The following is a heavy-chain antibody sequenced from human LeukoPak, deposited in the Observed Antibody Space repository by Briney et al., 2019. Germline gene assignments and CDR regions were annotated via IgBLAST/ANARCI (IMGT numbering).Heavy chain of an antibody. V-gene: IGHV4-61*02. D-gene: IGHD1-7*01. Sequence: SQTLSLTCTVSGGSISSGSYSWSWIRQPAGKGLEWIGRIYTSGSTNYNPSLKSRVTISVDTSKNQFSLKLSSVTAADTAVYYCARDVTGTTSDYWGQGTLVTVSS. J-gene: IGHJ4*02. CDR2: IYTSGST. CDR3: ARDVTGTTSDY. CDR1: GGSISSGSYS.